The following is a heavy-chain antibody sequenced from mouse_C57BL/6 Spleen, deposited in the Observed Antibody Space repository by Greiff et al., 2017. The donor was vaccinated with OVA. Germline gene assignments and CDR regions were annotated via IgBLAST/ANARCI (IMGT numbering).Heavy chain of an antibody. J-gene: IGHJ2*01. CDR2: IDPNSGGT. CDR1: GYTFTSYW. Sequence: QVHVKQPGAELVKPGASVKLSCKASGYTFTSYWMHWVKQRPGRGLEWIGRIDPNSGGTKYNEKFKSKATLTVDKPSSTAYMQLSSLTSEDSAVYYCARKAFITTVVATRYFDYWGQGTTLTVSS. CDR3: ARKAFITTVVATRYFDY. D-gene: IGHD1-1*01. V-gene: IGHV1-72*01.